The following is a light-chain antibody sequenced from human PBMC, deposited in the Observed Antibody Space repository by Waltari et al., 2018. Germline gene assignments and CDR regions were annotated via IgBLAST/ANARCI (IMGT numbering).Light chain of an antibody. Sequence: EIVMTQSPATLSVYPWESATISSRASQSVGSNLAVYQQKPAQATRILIYGASTRSTGIQARCSGSWSGTEFTLTISSLQSEDFAVYYCQQYNNWPYTFGQGTKLEIK. J-gene: IGKJ2*01. V-gene: IGKV3-15*01. CDR2: GAS. CDR3: QQYNNWPYT. CDR1: QSVGSN.